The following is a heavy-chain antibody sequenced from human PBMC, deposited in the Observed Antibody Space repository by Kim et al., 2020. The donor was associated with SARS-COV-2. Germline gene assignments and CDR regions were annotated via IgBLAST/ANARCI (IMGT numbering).Heavy chain of an antibody. J-gene: IGHJ6*02. Sequence: SETLSLTCAVSGGSISSSNWWSWVRQPPGKGLEWIGEIYHSGSTNYNPSLKSRVTISVDKSKNQFSLKLSSVTAADTAVYYCARGDSSSFGPYYYYGMDVWGQGTTVTVSS. CDR3: ARGDSSSFGPYYYYGMDV. D-gene: IGHD6-13*01. CDR1: GGSISSSNW. CDR2: IYHSGST. V-gene: IGHV4-4*02.